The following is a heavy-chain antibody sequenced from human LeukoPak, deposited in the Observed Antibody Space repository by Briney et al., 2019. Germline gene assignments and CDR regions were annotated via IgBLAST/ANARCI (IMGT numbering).Heavy chain of an antibody. CDR2: LVYDARS. V-gene: IGHV3-33*01. Sequence: GTFLRLSCAASGFPFSSYGMHWVRQAPGKGLEWVARLVYDARSDYANSVKGRFSISRDDSKNTLFLDMSNLRVEDTALYYCARDLSAAFDFWGQGVLVTVSS. CDR1: GFPFSSYG. D-gene: IGHD6-19*01. J-gene: IGHJ4*02. CDR3: ARDLSAAFDF.